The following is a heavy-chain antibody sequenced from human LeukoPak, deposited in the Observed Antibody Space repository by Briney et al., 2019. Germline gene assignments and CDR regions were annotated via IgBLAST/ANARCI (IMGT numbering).Heavy chain of an antibody. CDR1: GFTFSSYS. V-gene: IGHV3-21*01. CDR2: ISSSSSYI. Sequence: GSLRLSCAASGFTFSSYSMNWVRQAPGKGLEWVSSISSSSSYIYYADSVKGRFTISRDNAKNSLYLQMNSLRAEDTAVYYCARAAMIRGVIITPGSYWGQGTLVTVSS. D-gene: IGHD3-10*01. J-gene: IGHJ4*02. CDR3: ARAAMIRGVIITPGSY.